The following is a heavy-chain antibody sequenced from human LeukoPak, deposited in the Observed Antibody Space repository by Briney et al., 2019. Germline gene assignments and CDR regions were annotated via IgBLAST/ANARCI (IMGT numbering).Heavy chain of an antibody. CDR1: AFTFSTNA. D-gene: IGHD2-2*01. Sequence: PGGSLRLSCSASAFTFSTNAMHWGRQAPGKGREWGAVISYDGSNKYYADSVKGRFTISRDNSKNTLYLQMNSLRAEDTAVYYCARDGGCSSTSCYADYFDHWGQGTLVTVSS. V-gene: IGHV3-30*01. J-gene: IGHJ4*02. CDR2: ISYDGSNK. CDR3: ARDGGCSSTSCYADYFDH.